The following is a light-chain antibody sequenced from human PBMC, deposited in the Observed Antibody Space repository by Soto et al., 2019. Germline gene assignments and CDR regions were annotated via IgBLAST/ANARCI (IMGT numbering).Light chain of an antibody. V-gene: IGKV1-5*03. J-gene: IGKJ1*01. Sequence: DIQMTQSPSTLSGSVGDRVTITWRASQTISSWLAWYQQKPGKAPKLLIYKASTLKSGVPSRFGGGGSGTEFTLTISGLQPDDFATYYCQQYNSYSPWTFGPGTKVDIK. CDR1: QTISSW. CDR2: KAS. CDR3: QQYNSYSPWT.